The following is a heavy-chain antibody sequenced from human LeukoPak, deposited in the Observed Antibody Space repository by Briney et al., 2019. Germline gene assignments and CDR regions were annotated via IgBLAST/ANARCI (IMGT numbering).Heavy chain of an antibody. V-gene: IGHV4-59*01. Sequence: SETLSLTCTVSGGSISSNYWSWIRQPPGKGLEWIGYIYNSGGINYDPSLKSRVAISVDTSKNQFSLKLNSVTAADTAVYYCARTSGYTYFDYWGQGTLVTVSS. J-gene: IGHJ4*02. CDR1: GGSISSNY. D-gene: IGHD5-12*01. CDR2: IYNSGGI. CDR3: ARTSGYTYFDY.